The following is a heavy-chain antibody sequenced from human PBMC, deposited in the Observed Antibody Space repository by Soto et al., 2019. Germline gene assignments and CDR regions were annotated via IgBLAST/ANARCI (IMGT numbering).Heavy chain of an antibody. Sequence: QVQLVQSGAEVKKPGASVKVSCTFTSYDINWVRQATGQGLEWMAWMNPNSGNTRYAQKFQGRVTMTRNTSNCTAYMELSSLRSEDTAVYYCARGPGSSDWRFSYYYMDVWGQGTTVTVSS. CDR2: MNPNSGNT. CDR1: FTSYD. J-gene: IGHJ6*02. V-gene: IGHV1-8*01. CDR3: ARGPGSSDWRFSYYYMDV. D-gene: IGHD6-19*01.